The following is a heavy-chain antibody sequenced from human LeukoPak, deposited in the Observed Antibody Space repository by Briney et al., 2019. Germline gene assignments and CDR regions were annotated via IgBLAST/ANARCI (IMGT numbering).Heavy chain of an antibody. CDR1: GGSISSYY. CDR2: IYYSGST. J-gene: IGHJ4*02. V-gene: IGHV4-59*01. CDR3: ARALSRGIDY. Sequence: PSETLSLTCTVSGGSISSYYWSWIRQPPGKGLEWIGYIYYSGSTNYNPSLKSRVTISVDTSKNQFSLKLSSVTAADTAVYYCARALSRGIDYWGQGTLVTVSS. D-gene: IGHD2/OR15-2a*01.